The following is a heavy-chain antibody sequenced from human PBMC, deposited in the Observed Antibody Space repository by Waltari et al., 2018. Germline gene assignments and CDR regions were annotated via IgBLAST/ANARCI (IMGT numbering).Heavy chain of an antibody. CDR1: GYTLTELS. CDR3: ATAQRPYYYDSSGYPPDAFDI. V-gene: IGHV1-24*01. Sequence: QVQLVQSGAEVKKPGASVKVPCKVSGYTLTELSLHWVRQAPGKGLEWMGGFDPEDGETIYAQKFQGRVTMTEDTSTDTAYMELSSLRSEDTAVYYCATAQRPYYYDSSGYPPDAFDIWGQGTMVTVSS. D-gene: IGHD3-22*01. J-gene: IGHJ3*02. CDR2: FDPEDGET.